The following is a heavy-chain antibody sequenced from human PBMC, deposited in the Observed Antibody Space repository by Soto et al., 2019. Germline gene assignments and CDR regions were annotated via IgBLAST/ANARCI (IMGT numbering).Heavy chain of an antibody. D-gene: IGHD3-22*01. J-gene: IGHJ6*02. CDR1: GFTFSFYS. CDR3: ARDYNYDSGSSLSDGMDV. V-gene: IGHV3-21*01. CDR2: ISSSSSYI. Sequence: GGSLRLSCAASGFTFSFYSMNWVRQAPGKGLEWASSISSSSSYIHYADSVKGRFTISRDNAKNSLYLQMNSLRAEDTAVYYCARDYNYDSGSSLSDGMDVWGQGTTVTVSS.